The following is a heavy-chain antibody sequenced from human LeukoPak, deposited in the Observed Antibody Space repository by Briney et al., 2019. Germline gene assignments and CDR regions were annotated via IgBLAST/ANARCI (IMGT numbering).Heavy chain of an antibody. J-gene: IGHJ4*02. V-gene: IGHV1-69*04. CDR1: GGTFSSYA. CDR3: ARGKYGILTGYDEASDY. CDR2: IIPILGIA. Sequence: GSSVKVSCKASGGTFSSYAISWVRQAPGQGLEWMGRIIPILGIANYAQRLQGRVTITADKSTSTAYMELGSLRSEDTAVYYCARGKYGILTGYDEASDYWGQGTLVTVSS. D-gene: IGHD3-9*01.